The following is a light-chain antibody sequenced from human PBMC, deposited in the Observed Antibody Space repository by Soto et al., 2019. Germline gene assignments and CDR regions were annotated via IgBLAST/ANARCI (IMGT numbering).Light chain of an antibody. CDR2: KAS. V-gene: IGKV1-5*03. CDR1: QSISTW. CDR3: QQYNSNSYT. Sequence: DIQMTQSPSILSASVGDRVTITCRASQSISTWLVWYQQKPGKAPKVLIYKASRLQSEVPSRFSGSGSGTEFTLTISSLQPDDFATYYCQQYNSNSYTFGQGTKLEIK. J-gene: IGKJ2*01.